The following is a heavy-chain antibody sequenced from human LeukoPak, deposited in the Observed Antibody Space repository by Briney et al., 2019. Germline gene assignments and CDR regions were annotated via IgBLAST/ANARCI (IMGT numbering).Heavy chain of an antibody. V-gene: IGHV3-7*01. Sequence: GGSLRLSCAASGFTFSGFSMSWVRQSPTKGLEWVANIKQDGSERYYVDSVEGRFTISRDNAKNSLSLQMNNLRVEDTAVYYCARAGSHWHYVYWGQGTVVTVSS. D-gene: IGHD3-10*01. CDR1: GFTFSGFS. J-gene: IGHJ4*02. CDR3: ARAGSHWHYVY. CDR2: IKQDGSER.